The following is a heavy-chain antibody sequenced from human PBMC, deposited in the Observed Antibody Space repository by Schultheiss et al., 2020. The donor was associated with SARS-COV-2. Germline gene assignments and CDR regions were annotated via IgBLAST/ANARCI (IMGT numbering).Heavy chain of an antibody. Sequence: GGSLRLSCAASGFTFSSYGMHWVRQAPGKGLEWVAVISYDGSNKYYADSVKGRFTISRDNAKNTLYLQMNSLRAEDTAVYYCAKEGARVGASNNFDYWGQGTLVTVSS. CDR2: ISYDGSNK. V-gene: IGHV3-30*18. CDR1: GFTFSSYG. J-gene: IGHJ4*02. D-gene: IGHD1-26*01. CDR3: AKEGARVGASNNFDY.